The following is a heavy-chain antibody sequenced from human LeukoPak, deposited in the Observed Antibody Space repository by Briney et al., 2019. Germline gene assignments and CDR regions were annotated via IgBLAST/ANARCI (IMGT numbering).Heavy chain of an antibody. D-gene: IGHD2-2*02. CDR2: MNPNSGNT. CDR3: ARDSVVVVPAAIGWFDP. CDR1: GYTFTSYD. V-gene: IGHV1-8*01. J-gene: IGHJ5*02. Sequence: ASVKVSCKASGYTFTSYDINWVRQATGQGLEWMGWMNPNSGNTGYAQKFQGRVTMTRNTSISTAYMELSRLRSDDTAVYYCARDSVVVVPAAIGWFDPWGQGTLVTVSS.